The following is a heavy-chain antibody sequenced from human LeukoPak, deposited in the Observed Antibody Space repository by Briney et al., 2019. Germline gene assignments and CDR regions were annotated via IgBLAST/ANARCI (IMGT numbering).Heavy chain of an antibody. CDR1: GYTFTSYA. CDR2: INAGNGNT. V-gene: IGHV1-3*01. D-gene: IGHD2-21*01. J-gene: IGHJ6*02. Sequence: ASVKVSCKASGYTFTSYAMHWVRQAPGQRLEWMGWINAGNGNTKYSQKFQGRVTITRDTSASTAYMELSSLRSEDTAEYYCARDREHLAYYYGMDVWGQGTTVTVSS. CDR3: ARDREHLAYYYGMDV.